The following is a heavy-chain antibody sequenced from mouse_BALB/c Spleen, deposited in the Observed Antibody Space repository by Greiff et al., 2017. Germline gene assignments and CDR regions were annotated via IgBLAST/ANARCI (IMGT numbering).Heavy chain of an antibody. D-gene: IGHD1-1*01. V-gene: IGHV3-6*02. CDR3: ARGLRSFAY. J-gene: IGHJ3*01. CDR2: ISYDGSN. CDR1: GYSITSGYY. Sequence: EVKVEESGPGLVKPSQSLSLTCSVTGYSITSGYYWNWIRQFPGNKLEWMGYISYDGSNNYNPSLKNRISITRDTSKNQFFLKLNSVTTEDTATYYCARGLRSFAYWGQGTLVTVSA.